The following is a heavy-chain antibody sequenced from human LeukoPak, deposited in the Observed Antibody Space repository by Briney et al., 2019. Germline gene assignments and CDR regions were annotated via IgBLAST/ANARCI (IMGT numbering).Heavy chain of an antibody. CDR3: ARGMIVVSNEAFDI. Sequence: SVKVSCKASGGTFSSYAISWVRQAPVQGLEWMGGIIPIFGTANYAQKFQGRVKITTDESTSTAYMELSSLRSEDTAVYYCARGMIVVSNEAFDIWGQGTMVTVSS. J-gene: IGHJ3*02. CDR1: GGTFSSYA. D-gene: IGHD3-22*01. CDR2: IIPIFGTA. V-gene: IGHV1-69*05.